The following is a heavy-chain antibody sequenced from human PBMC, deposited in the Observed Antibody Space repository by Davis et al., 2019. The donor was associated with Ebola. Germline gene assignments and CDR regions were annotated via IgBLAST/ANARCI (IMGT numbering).Heavy chain of an antibody. CDR3: ARIGREYYDDSGFRHDAFDV. D-gene: IGHD3-22*01. CDR2: IDWDDDK. V-gene: IGHV2-70*11. J-gene: IGHJ3*01. CDR1: GFSLSNARMG. Sequence: SGPTLVKPTETLTLTCTVSGFSLSNARMGVSWIRQPPQKALEWLARIDWDDDKYYSTSLKTRLTISKDTSENRVVLTLTNVDPVDTATYYCARIGREYYDDSGFRHDAFDVWGHGTMVTVSS.